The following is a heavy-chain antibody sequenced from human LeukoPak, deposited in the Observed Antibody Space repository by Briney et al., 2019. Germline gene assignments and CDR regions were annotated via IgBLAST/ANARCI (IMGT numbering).Heavy chain of an antibody. CDR2: ISSSSSYI. Sequence: GGSLRLFCTASGFTFSSHSMNWVRQAPGKGLGWVSSISSSSSYIYYADSVKGRFTISRDNAKNSLYLQMNSLRAEDTAVYYCARSTTRSHFDYWGQGTLVTVSS. J-gene: IGHJ4*02. D-gene: IGHD1-1*01. V-gene: IGHV3-21*01. CDR1: GFTFSSHS. CDR3: ARSTTRSHFDY.